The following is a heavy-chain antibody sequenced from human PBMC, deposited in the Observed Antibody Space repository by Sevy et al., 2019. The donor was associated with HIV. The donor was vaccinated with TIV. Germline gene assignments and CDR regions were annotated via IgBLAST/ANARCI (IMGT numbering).Heavy chain of an antibody. J-gene: IGHJ4*02. D-gene: IGHD6-13*01. V-gene: IGHV4-59*01. Sequence: SETLSLTCTVSGGSISSYYWSWIRQPPGKGLEWIGYIYYSGSPNYNPSLKCRVTISVDTSKSQFSLKLSSVTAADTAVYYCARERQLVLDYWGQGTLVTVSS. CDR1: GGSISSYY. CDR2: IYYSGSP. CDR3: ARERQLVLDY.